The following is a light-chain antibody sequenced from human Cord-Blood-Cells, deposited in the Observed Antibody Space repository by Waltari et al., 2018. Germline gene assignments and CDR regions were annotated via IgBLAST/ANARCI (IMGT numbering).Light chain of an antibody. Sequence: QSVLTQPPSASGTPGQRVTISCSGSSSNIRSNTVNWYQQLPGTAPKLLIYSNNQRPSGVPDRFSGSKSGTSASLAISGLQSEDEADYYCAAWDDSLNALFGGGTKLTVL. CDR2: SNN. V-gene: IGLV1-44*01. J-gene: IGLJ2*01. CDR3: AAWDDSLNAL. CDR1: SSNIRSNT.